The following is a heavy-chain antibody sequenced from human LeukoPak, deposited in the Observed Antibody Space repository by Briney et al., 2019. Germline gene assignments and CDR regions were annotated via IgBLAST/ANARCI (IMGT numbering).Heavy chain of an antibody. Sequence: SETLSLTCTVSGGSISSYYWSWIRQPPGKGLEWIGYIYYSGSTNYNPSLKSRVTISVDTSKNQFSLKLSSVTAADTAVYYCARAPHSSSPYYYGVDVWGQGTTVTVSS. V-gene: IGHV4-59*08. CDR2: IYYSGST. J-gene: IGHJ6*02. CDR3: ARAPHSSSPYYYGVDV. D-gene: IGHD6-13*01. CDR1: GGSISSYY.